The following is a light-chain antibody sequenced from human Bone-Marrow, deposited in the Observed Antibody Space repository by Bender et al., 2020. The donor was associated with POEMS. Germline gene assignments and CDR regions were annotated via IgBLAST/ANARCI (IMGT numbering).Light chain of an antibody. V-gene: IGLV2-11*01. CDR2: DVT. CDR1: SSDVGDYDH. Sequence: QSALTQPRSVSGSPGQSVTISCTGTSSDVGDYDHVSWYQHHPGKAPKLIIYDVTQRPSGVPDRFSASKSGNTASLTISGLQVEDETDYYCCSYSGSYTWVFDGGTKVTVL. J-gene: IGLJ3*02. CDR3: CSYSGSYTWV.